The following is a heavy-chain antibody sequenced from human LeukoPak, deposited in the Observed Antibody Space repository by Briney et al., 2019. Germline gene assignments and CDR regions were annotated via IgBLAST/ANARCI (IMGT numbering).Heavy chain of an antibody. CDR1: GFTLSSYA. Sequence: GGSLRLSCAASGFTLSSYAMSWVRQVPGKGLEWVSAISVSGNTYHADPVKGRFTISRDSSKNTLYLQMNSLRAGDAAVYYCAKAPVTTCSGAYCYPFDYWSQGTLVTVSS. CDR3: AKAPVTTCSGAYCYPFDY. CDR2: ISVSGNT. V-gene: IGHV3-23*01. D-gene: IGHD2-15*01. J-gene: IGHJ4*02.